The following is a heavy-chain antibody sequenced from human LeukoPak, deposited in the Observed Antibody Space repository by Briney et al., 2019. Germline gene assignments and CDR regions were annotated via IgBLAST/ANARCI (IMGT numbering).Heavy chain of an antibody. V-gene: IGHV4-34*01. D-gene: IGHD6-19*01. J-gene: IGHJ4*02. Sequence: PSETLSLTCAVYGGSFSGYYWSWIRQPPGKGLEWIGEINHSGSTNYNPSLKSRVTISVDTSKNQFSLKLSSVTAADTAVYYCARAAAGLGFDYWGQGTLVTASS. CDR3: ARAAAGLGFDY. CDR1: GGSFSGYY. CDR2: INHSGST.